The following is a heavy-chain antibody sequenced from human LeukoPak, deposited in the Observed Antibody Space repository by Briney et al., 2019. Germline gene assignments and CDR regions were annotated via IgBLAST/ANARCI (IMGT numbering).Heavy chain of an antibody. CDR1: GFTFSNAW. V-gene: IGHV3-15*01. D-gene: IGHD3-10*01. CDR3: TTDPGYYYGSREEFPDYYYYYMDV. Sequence: PGGSLRLSCAASGFTFSNAWMSWVRQAPGKGLEWVGRIKSKTDGGTTEYAAPVKGRFTISRDDSKNTLYLQMNSLKTEDTAVYYCTTDPGYYYGSREEFPDYYYYYMDVWGKGTTVTISS. J-gene: IGHJ6*03. CDR2: IKSKTDGGTT.